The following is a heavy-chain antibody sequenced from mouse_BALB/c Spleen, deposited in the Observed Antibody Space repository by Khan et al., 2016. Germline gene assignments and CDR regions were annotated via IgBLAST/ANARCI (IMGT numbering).Heavy chain of an antibody. D-gene: IGHD1-2*01. V-gene: IGHV3-2*02. CDR2: TRNSDST. CDR1: RHSITSDYA. J-gene: IGHJ1*01. CDR3: TRSPTATRYFDV. Sequence: EVQLQESGPGLVTPPQSLSLTTTVPRHSITSDYAWIWLRQFPGNKLEWMGYTRNSDSTPYNPSPNSRILITQNTSKNQFFLHLYSAPTEDTATYYCTRSPTATRYFDVWGAGTTVTVSS.